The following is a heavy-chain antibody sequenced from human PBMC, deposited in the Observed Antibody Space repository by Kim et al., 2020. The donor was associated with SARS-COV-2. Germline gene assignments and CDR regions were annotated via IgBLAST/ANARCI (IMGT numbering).Heavy chain of an antibody. V-gene: IGHV3-43*01. J-gene: IGHJ4*02. CDR3: ATSTEDIAAAGTALDY. CDR2: ISWDGGST. Sequence: GGSLRLSCAASGFTFDDYTMHWVRQAPGKGLEWVSLISWDGGSTYYADSVKGRFTISRDNSKNSLYLQMNSLRTEDTALYYCATSTEDIAAAGTALDYWGEGTLVTVSP. CDR1: GFTFDDYT. D-gene: IGHD6-13*01.